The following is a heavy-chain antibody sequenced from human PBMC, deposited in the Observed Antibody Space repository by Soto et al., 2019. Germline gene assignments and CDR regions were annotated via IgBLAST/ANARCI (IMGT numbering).Heavy chain of an antibody. J-gene: IGHJ5*02. V-gene: IGHV3-74*01. CDR2: MFTDVSTT. Sequence: GGSLRLSCAASGFSFSGFWMHWVRQAPGKGLVWVSRMFTDVSTTYYADSVKGRFTISRDNAKNTLYLQMNSLRAEDTAVYYCAGGATTVTTRGWFDPWGQGTLVTVSS. CDR1: GFSFSGFW. CDR3: AGGATTVTTRGWFDP. D-gene: IGHD4-4*01.